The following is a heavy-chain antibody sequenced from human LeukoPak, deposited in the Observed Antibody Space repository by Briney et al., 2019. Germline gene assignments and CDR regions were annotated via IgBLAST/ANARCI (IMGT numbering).Heavy chain of an antibody. V-gene: IGHV3-30*03. J-gene: IGHJ4*02. D-gene: IGHD3-10*01. CDR1: GFSCTSYG. CDR2: ITYDGYYK. Sequence: GTSLRLSCAASGFSCTSYGMHCVRQAPGKGLEWVALITYDGYYKYYSDSVKGRFTISSDTSKNTLYLQMNSLRAEDTAVYYCARDLSPVVRASPMGYWGQGTLVTVSS. CDR3: ARDLSPVVRASPMGY.